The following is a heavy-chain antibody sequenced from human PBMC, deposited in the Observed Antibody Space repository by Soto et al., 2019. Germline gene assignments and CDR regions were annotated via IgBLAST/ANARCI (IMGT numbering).Heavy chain of an antibody. CDR1: GGSISSYY. CDR3: ARDGGTVTTLPYYYYYYGMDV. D-gene: IGHD4-4*01. CDR2: IYYSGST. V-gene: IGHV4-59*01. Sequence: QVQLQESGPGLVKPSETLSLTCTVSGGSISSYYWSWIRQPPGKGLEWIGYIYYSGSTNYSPSLKSRVTISVDTSKNQFSLKLSSVTAADTAVYYCARDGGTVTTLPYYYYYYGMDVWGQGTTVTVSS. J-gene: IGHJ6*02.